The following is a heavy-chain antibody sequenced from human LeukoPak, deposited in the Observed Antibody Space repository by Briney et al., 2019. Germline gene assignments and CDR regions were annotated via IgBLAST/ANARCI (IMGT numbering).Heavy chain of an antibody. CDR2: IYYSGNT. V-gene: IGHV4-59*08. Sequence: SETLSLTCTVSGGSISSYYWSWIRQPPGKGLEWIGYIYYSGNTNYNPSLKSRVTLSVDTPKNQFSLKLNSVTAADTAVYYCARHGDGALRYFDLWGRGTLVTVSS. CDR3: ARHGDGALRYFDL. J-gene: IGHJ2*01. CDR1: GGSISSYY. D-gene: IGHD2-21*02.